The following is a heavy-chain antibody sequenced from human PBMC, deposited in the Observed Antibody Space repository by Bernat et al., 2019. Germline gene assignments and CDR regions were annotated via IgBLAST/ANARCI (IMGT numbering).Heavy chain of an antibody. CDR3: ARGAAAGPRFDY. V-gene: IGHV4-34*01. CDR1: VESFSGHY. J-gene: IGHJ4*02. D-gene: IGHD6-13*01. CDR2: INHGRST. Sequence: QVQLQQWGAGLLKPSETLSLTCAVYVESFSGHYWSWIRQPPGKGLEWIGEINHGRSTNYNPSLKSRVTMSVDTSKNQFSLKLSSVTAADTAVYYCARGAAAGPRFDYWGQGTHVTVSS.